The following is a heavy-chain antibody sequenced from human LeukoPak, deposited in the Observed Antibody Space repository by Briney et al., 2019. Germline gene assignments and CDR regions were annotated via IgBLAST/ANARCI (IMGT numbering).Heavy chain of an antibody. CDR1: GFIFSDSA. CDR3: TRPCAGDCTDNY. CDR2: IRSKANNYAT. Sequence: AGSLRLSCAASGFIFSDSAMHWVRQASGKGLEWVGRIRSKANNYATTYAASVKGRFTISRDDSKNTAYLQMNSLKIEDTAVYYCTRPCAGDCTDNYWGQGTLVTVSS. J-gene: IGHJ4*02. V-gene: IGHV3-73*01. D-gene: IGHD2-21*02.